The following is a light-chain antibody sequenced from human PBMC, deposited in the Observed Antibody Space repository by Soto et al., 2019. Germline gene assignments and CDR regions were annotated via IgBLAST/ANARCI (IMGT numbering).Light chain of an antibody. V-gene: IGKV1-39*01. CDR2: AAS. Sequence: DIQMTQSPSSLSASVGDRVTITCRASQSIRTSLNWYQQKAGKAPELLIYAASNLQSGVPSRFSGSGSGTDFSLIISTLQPEDFATYYCQQSYSSVTFGQGTKGDIK. J-gene: IGKJ1*01. CDR3: QQSYSSVT. CDR1: QSIRTS.